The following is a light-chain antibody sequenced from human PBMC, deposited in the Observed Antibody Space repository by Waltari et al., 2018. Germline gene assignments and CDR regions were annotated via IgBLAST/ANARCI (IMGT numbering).Light chain of an antibody. CDR1: SSNIGSYY. V-gene: IGLV1-47*01. CDR2: GNN. J-gene: IGLJ2*01. Sequence: QSVLTQPPSASGTPGQRVTISCSGSSSNIGSYYVYWYQQLPGTAPKLLIDGNNQRPSGVPDRFSGSKSGTSGSLAISGLRSEDEADYYCAAWDDRLRGVVFGGGTKLTV. CDR3: AAWDDRLRGVV.